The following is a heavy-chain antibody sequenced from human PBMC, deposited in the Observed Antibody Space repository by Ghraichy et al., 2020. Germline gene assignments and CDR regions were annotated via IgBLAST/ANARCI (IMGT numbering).Heavy chain of an antibody. J-gene: IGHJ4*02. CDR2: INHGGST. D-gene: IGHD2-2*01. CDR1: GGSFSGFY. V-gene: IGHV4-34*01. Sequence: SETLSLTCAVYGGSFSGFYWSWIRQPPGKGLEWIGEINHGGSTTYNPSLKSRVTISVDRSKNQFSLKVSAVTAADTAVYYCARPRACSSSSCSGGGFGYWGQGTLVTVSS. CDR3: ARPRACSSSSCSGGGFGY.